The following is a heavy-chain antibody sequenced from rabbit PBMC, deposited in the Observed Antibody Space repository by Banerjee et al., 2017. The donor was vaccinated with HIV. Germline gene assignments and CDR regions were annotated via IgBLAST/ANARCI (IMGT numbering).Heavy chain of an antibody. J-gene: IGHJ4*01. CDR3: ASTSSPSSCYYLYYFNL. V-gene: IGHV1S45*01. CDR1: GIDFSSYYY. Sequence: QEQLEESGGDLVKPGASLTLTCTASGIDFSSYYYMCWVRQAPGKGLEWIACIYSGSSGSTYYASWAKGRFTISKTSSTTVTLQMTSLTAADTATYFCASTSSPSSCYYLYYFNLWGQGTLVTVS. D-gene: IGHD1-1*01. CDR2: IYSGSSGST.